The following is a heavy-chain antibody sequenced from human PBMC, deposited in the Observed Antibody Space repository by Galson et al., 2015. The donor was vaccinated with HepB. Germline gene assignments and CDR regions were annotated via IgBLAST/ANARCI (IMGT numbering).Heavy chain of an antibody. CDR3: ARDSLKPGYSSSWRNNYYFDY. CDR2: INHSGST. D-gene: IGHD6-13*01. CDR1: GGSFSGYY. Sequence: ETLSLTCAVYGGSFSGYYWCWIRQPPGKELEWIGEINHSGSTNYNPSLKSRVTISVDTSKNQFSLKLSSVTAADTAVYYRARDSLKPGYSSSWRNNYYFDYWGQGTLVTVSS. V-gene: IGHV4-34*01. J-gene: IGHJ4*02.